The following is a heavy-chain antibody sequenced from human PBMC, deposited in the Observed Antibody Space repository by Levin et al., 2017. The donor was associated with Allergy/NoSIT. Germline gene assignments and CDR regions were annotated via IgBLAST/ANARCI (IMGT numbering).Heavy chain of an antibody. J-gene: IGHJ6*02. V-gene: IGHV2-70*11. CDR2: IEWDDDK. CDR1: GFSLTTTGMC. D-gene: IGHD1-26*01. CDR3: ARIGWEPRGAYHLGMDV. Sequence: ESGPTLVKPTQTLTLTCTFSGFSLTTTGMCVSWIRQPPGKALEWLGRIEWDDDKYYSTSLKTRLTISKDTSKNQVVLTMTNMDPVDTATYYCARIGWEPRGAYHLGMDVWGQGTTVTVSS.